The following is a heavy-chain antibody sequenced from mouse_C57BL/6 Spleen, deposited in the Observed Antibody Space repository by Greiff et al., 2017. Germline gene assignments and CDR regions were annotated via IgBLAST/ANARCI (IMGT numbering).Heavy chain of an antibody. CDR2: IYPGDGDT. J-gene: IGHJ3*01. D-gene: IGHD2-1*01. Sequence: VKLMESGPELVKPGASVKISCKASGYAFSSSWLNWVKQRPGQGLEWIGRIYPGDGDTNYNGKFKGKATLTADKSSSTAYMQLSSLTSEDSSVXCWARGLYGNAFAYWGQGTLVTVSA. CDR3: ARGLYGNAFAY. CDR1: GYAFSSSW. V-gene: IGHV1-82*01.